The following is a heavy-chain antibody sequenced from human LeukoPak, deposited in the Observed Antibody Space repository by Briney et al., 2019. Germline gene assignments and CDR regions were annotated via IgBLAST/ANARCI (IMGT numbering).Heavy chain of an antibody. CDR1: GFTFGDYA. CDR2: IRSKAYGGTT. CDR3: ARARGGSGSYSGSYFYYYYMDV. Sequence: GGSLRLSCTASGFTFGDYAMSWVRQAPGKGLEWVGFIRSKAYGGTTEYAASVKGRFTISRDDSRSIVYLQMNSLKTEDTAVYYCARARGGSGSYSGSYFYYYYMDVWGKGTTVTISS. V-gene: IGHV3-49*04. D-gene: IGHD3-10*01. J-gene: IGHJ6*03.